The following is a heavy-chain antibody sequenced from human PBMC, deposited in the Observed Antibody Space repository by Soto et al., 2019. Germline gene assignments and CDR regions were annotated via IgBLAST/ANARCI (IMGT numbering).Heavy chain of an antibody. J-gene: IGHJ4*02. CDR2: ISSSSSYI. CDR1: GFTFSSYS. D-gene: IGHD3-22*01. V-gene: IGHV3-21*01. CDR3: ASFYDSSGYY. Sequence: PGGSLRLSSAASGFTFSSYSMNWVRQAPGKGLEWVSSISSSSSYIYYADSVKGRFTISRDNAKNSLYLRMNSLRAEDTAVYYCASFYDSSGYYWGQGTLVTVSS.